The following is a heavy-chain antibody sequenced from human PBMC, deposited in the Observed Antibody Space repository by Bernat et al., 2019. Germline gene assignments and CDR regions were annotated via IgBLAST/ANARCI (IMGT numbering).Heavy chain of an antibody. CDR3: ARFAEIYDFWSGYFTHWYFDL. CDR2: IKQDGREK. J-gene: IGHJ2*01. D-gene: IGHD3-3*01. CDR1: EFTFSSYW. Sequence: EVQLVDSGGDLVQPGGSLRLSCAASEFTFSSYWMSWVRQAPGKGLEWVANIKQDGREKYYVDSVKGRFTISRDNAKNSLYLQMSSLRAEDTAVYYCARFAEIYDFWSGYFTHWYFDLWGRGTLVTVSS. V-gene: IGHV3-7*03.